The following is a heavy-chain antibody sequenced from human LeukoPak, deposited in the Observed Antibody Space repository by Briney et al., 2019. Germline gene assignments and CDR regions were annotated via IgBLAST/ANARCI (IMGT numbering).Heavy chain of an antibody. CDR1: GFTFSSYA. D-gene: IGHD4-17*01. CDR2: ISYYGSNK. V-gene: IGHV3-30*04. CDR3: ARGRYVTTTDIDP. Sequence: GRSLRLSCAASGFTFSSYAMHWVRQAPGKGLEWVTVISYYGSNKYYADSVKGRFTISRDNSKNTLSLQMNSLRAEDTAVYYCARGRYVTTTDIDPWGQGTLVTVSS. J-gene: IGHJ5*02.